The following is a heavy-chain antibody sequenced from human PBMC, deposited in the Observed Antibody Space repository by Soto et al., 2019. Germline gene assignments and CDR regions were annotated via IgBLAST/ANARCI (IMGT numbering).Heavy chain of an antibody. CDR1: GGSFSGYY. V-gene: IGHV4-34*01. J-gene: IGHJ5*02. CDR2: INHSGST. D-gene: IGHD3-10*01. CDR3: ARPLYGSGSYYQGHWFDP. Sequence: PSETLSLTCAVYGGSFSGYYWSWIRQPPGKGLEWIGEINHSGSTNYNPSIKSRVTISVDTSKNQFSLKLSSVTAADTAVYYCARPLYGSGSYYQGHWFDPWGQGTLVTVSS.